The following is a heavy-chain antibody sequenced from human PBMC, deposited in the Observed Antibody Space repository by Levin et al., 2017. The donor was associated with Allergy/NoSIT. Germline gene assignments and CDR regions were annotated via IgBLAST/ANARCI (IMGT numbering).Heavy chain of an antibody. V-gene: IGHV3-11*01. CDR2: NSNSGSII. Sequence: GGSLRLSCAASGFTFSDYYMSWIRQAPGEGLEWVSYNSNSGSIIYYADAVKGRFTISRDNAKKSLFLQMNSLRAEDTAVYYCARFRTISEACGIDVWGQGTTVSVSS. J-gene: IGHJ6*02. CDR1: GFTFSDYY. D-gene: IGHD3-3*01. CDR3: ARFRTISEACGIDV.